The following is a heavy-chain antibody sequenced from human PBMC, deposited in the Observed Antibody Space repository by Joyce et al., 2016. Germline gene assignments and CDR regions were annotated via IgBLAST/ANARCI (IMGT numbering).Heavy chain of an antibody. CDR2: IYYTGST. CDR3: ARVTWFGDKGFDY. CDR1: GGSISSGDYY. J-gene: IGHJ4*02. Sequence: QVQLQESGPGLVKPSQTLSLTCFVSGGSISSGDYYWSWIRQPPGKVLEWIGDIYYTGSTSNNLSLKSRITMSVDTSKNQFSLKLSSVTAADTAVYYCARVTWFGDKGFDYWGQGTLVTVSS. D-gene: IGHD3-10*01. V-gene: IGHV4-30-4*01.